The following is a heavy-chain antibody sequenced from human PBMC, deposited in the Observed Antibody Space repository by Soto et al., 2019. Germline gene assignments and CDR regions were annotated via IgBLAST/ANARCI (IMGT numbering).Heavy chain of an antibody. CDR2: IDPSDSYT. D-gene: IGHD6-6*01. Sequence: PVESLSISGTGAEGSFMSYWIRWMSQIHGKGLERMGMIDPSDSYTNYSPSCQGHVTISADKSISTAYLQWSSLKASDTAMYYCARRVGPVEYSSSSYGWFDAFDIWGQGTMVTGSS. CDR3: ARRVGPVEYSSSSYGWFDAFDI. V-gene: IGHV5-10-1*01. J-gene: IGHJ3*02. CDR1: EGSFMSYW.